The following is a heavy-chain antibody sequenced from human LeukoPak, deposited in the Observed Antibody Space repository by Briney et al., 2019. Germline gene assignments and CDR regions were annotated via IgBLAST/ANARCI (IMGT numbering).Heavy chain of an antibody. CDR1: GFTFSSYG. CDR3: AKDGGSYSWAAFDY. Sequence: GGSLRLSCAASGFTFSSYGMHWVRQAPGKGLEWVAVISYDGSDKYYADSVKGRFTISGDNSKNTLYLQVNSLRPEDTAIYYCAKDGGSYSWAAFDYWGQGTLVTVSS. CDR2: ISYDGSDK. J-gene: IGHJ4*02. D-gene: IGHD1-26*01. V-gene: IGHV3-30*18.